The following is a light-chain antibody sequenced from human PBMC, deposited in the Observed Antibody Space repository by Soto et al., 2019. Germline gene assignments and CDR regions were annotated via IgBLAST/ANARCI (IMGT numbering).Light chain of an antibody. CDR2: RAS. V-gene: IGKV3-20*01. Sequence: EIVLTHSPGPLSLSQGETATLSCRASQSVTSGYLGCYQQKPGQAPRLRISRASSRANGISDRFSGSASGTDFTLTISRMEPEECAVYYCQHYGTSPPLYTFGQGTKIEIK. CDR1: QSVTSGY. CDR3: QHYGTSPPLYT. J-gene: IGKJ2*01.